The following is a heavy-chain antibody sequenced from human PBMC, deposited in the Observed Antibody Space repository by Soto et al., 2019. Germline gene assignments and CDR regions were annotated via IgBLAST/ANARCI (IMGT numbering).Heavy chain of an antibody. V-gene: IGHV3-30*18. D-gene: IGHD6-25*01. CDR1: GSTFSSYG. Sequence: GGSLRLSCAASGSTFSSYGMHWVRQAPGKGLEWVAVISYDGSNKYYADSVKGRFTISRDNSKNTLYLQMNSLRAEDTAVYYCAKDPATGDPFDYWGQGTLVTVSS. J-gene: IGHJ4*02. CDR2: ISYDGSNK. CDR3: AKDPATGDPFDY.